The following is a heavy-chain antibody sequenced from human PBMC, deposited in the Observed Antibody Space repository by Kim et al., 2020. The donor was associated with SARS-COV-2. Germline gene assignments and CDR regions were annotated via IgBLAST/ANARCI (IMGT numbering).Heavy chain of an antibody. Sequence: GGSLRLSCAASGFTFSNAWMSWVRQAPGKGLVWVGRIKSKTDGGTTDYAAPVTGRFTISRDDSKNTLYLQMNSLNTEETAVYYCTTEQNYYDSSGYFPSVDTWGQGTLVTVSS. J-gene: IGHJ4*02. CDR1: GFTFSNAW. CDR2: IKSKTDGGTT. V-gene: IGHV3-15*01. CDR3: TTEQNYYDSSGYFPSVDT. D-gene: IGHD3-22*01.